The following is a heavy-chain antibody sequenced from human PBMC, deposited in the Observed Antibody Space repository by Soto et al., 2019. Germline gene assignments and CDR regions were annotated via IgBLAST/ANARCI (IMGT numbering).Heavy chain of an antibody. CDR3: ASTKYDSSAYYYWYHGL. Sequence: QVELVQSGAEVKKPGSSVKVSCQASEDTFRNYAISWVRQAPGQGLEWMGGIIPIFGTANYAQKFQGRVTITADTSANTLYLELSSLRSEDTAVYYCASTKYDSSAYYYWYHGLCGRCTLVTVSS. V-gene: IGHV1-69*06. CDR2: IIPIFGTA. D-gene: IGHD3-22*01. J-gene: IGHJ2*01. CDR1: EDTFRNYA.